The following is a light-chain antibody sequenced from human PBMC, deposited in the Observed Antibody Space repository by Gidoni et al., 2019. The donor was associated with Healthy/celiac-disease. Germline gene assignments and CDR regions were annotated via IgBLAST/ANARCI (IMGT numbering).Light chain of an antibody. V-gene: IGKV3-11*01. CDR3: QQRSNWRT. CDR2: DAS. J-gene: IGKJ1*01. Sequence: EIVLTQSPATLSLSPGERATLSCRASQSVSSSLAWYQQKPGQAPRLLSYDASNGATGIPARFSGSGSWTDFTLTISSLEPEDFAVYYCQQRSNWRTFGQGTKVEIK. CDR1: QSVSSS.